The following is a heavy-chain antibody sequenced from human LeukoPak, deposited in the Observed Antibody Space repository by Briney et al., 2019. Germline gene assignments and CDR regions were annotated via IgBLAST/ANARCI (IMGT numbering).Heavy chain of an antibody. CDR1: GYTFTSYG. D-gene: IGHD6-19*01. V-gene: IGHV1-18*01. CDR3: ARDRVAGTLGNDY. J-gene: IGHJ4*02. CDR2: ISAYNGNT. Sequence: ASXXVSCKASGYTFTSYGISWVRQAPGQGLEWMGWISAYNGNTNYAQKLQGRVTITTDTSTSTAYMELRSLRSDDTAVYYCARDRVAGTLGNDYWGQGTLVTVSS.